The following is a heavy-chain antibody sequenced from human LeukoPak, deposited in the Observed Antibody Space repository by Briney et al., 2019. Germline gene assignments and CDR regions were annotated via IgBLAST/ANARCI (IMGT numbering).Heavy chain of an antibody. J-gene: IGHJ4*02. CDR2: ISSTGSTI. CDR1: GFTFSAYS. CDR3: VGSKAPFFYFDY. Sequence: PGGFLRLSCAASGFTFSAYSLRWVRQAPGKGLEWLSYISSTGSTIYYAGSVKGRFTISRDNAKNSLYLQMNSLRAEDTAVYYCVGSKAPFFYFDYWGQGILVTVSS. V-gene: IGHV3-48*01. D-gene: IGHD2/OR15-2a*01.